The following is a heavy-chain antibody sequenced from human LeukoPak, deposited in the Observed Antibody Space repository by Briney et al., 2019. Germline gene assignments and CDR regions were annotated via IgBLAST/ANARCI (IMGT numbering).Heavy chain of an antibody. D-gene: IGHD4-17*01. V-gene: IGHV3-30*02. CDR2: IRYDGSNK. CDR1: GFTFSSYG. Sequence: GGSLRLSCAASGFTFSSYGMHWVRQAPGKGLEWVAFIRYDGSNKYYADSVKGRFTISRDNSKNTLYLQMNSPRAEDTAVYYCAKAPGYGDYYFDYWGQGTLVTVSS. CDR3: AKAPGYGDYYFDY. J-gene: IGHJ4*02.